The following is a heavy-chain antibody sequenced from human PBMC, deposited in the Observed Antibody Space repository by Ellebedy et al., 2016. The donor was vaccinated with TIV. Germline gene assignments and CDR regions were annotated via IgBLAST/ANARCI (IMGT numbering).Heavy chain of an antibody. CDR3: ARDLFGGVTADY. V-gene: IGHV1-46*01. CDR2: INPSGGST. Sequence: ASVKVSXKASAYTFSSYFMHWVRQAPGQGLEWMGIINPSGGSTSYAQKFQGRVTLTRDTSTSTVYMELSSLRSEDTAVYYCARDLFGGVTADYWGQGTLVTVSS. CDR1: AYTFSSYF. D-gene: IGHD3-16*01. J-gene: IGHJ4*02.